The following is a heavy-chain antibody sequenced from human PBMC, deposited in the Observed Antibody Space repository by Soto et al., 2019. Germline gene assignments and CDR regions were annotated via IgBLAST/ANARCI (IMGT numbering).Heavy chain of an antibody. CDR3: ARGLRYCSGGSCYYLSWFDP. CDR2: INHSGST. CDR1: GGSFSGYY. Sequence: QVQLQQWGAGLLKPSETLSLTCAVYGGSFSGYYWSWIRQPPGKGLEWIGEINHSGSTNYNPSLKSRVTISVDTSKDQFSLKRSSVTAADTAVYYCARGLRYCSGGSCYYLSWFDPWGQGTLVTVSS. D-gene: IGHD2-15*01. J-gene: IGHJ5*02. V-gene: IGHV4-34*01.